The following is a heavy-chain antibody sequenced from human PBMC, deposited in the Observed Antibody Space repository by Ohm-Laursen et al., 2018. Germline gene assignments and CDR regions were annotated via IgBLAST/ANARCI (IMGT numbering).Heavy chain of an antibody. J-gene: IGHJ1*01. CDR1: GFTFSTYG. D-gene: IGHD1-26*01. CDR3: AIEVRGPVH. Sequence: SLRLSCTASGFTFSTYGMHWVRQAPGKGLEWVAVISFDGINKYYADSVKGRFTISRDNSKNTLYLQMDSLRTEDTAVYYCAIEVRGPVHWGQGTLVTVSS. V-gene: IGHV3-30*03. CDR2: ISFDGINK.